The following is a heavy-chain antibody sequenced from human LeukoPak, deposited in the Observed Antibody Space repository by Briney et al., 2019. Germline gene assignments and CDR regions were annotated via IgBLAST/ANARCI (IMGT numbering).Heavy chain of an antibody. J-gene: IGHJ4*02. D-gene: IGHD2-21*01. CDR1: GFTFNNYW. CDR3: AKGGMRGEGGELSVDY. V-gene: IGHV3-7*01. Sequence: GGSLRLSCAASGFTFNNYWMSWVRQAPGKGLQWVANIKQDGSQKFYVDSVKGRFTISRDNTKKSLYLQMNSLRAEDTAVYYCAKGGMRGEGGELSVDYWGQGTLVTVSS. CDR2: IKQDGSQK.